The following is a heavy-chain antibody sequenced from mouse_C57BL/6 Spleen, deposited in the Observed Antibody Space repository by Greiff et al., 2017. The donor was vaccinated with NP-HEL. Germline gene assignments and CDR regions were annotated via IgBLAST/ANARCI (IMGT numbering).Heavy chain of an antibody. CDR1: GYTFTSYW. V-gene: IGHV1-64*01. CDR3: ARIYYDLYWYFDV. CDR2: IHPNSGST. J-gene: IGHJ1*03. D-gene: IGHD2-4*01. Sequence: QVQLQQPGAELVKPGASVKLSCKASGYTFTSYWMHWVKQRPGQGLEWIGMIHPNSGSTNYNEKFKSKATLTVDKSSSTAYMQLSSLTSEDSAVYYWARIYYDLYWYFDVWGTGTTVTVSS.